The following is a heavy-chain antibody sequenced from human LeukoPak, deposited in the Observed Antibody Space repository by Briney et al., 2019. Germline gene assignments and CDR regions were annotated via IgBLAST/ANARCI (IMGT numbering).Heavy chain of an antibody. J-gene: IGHJ4*02. CDR2: INSDGSST. CDR3: ATAPSGSGTFLDY. D-gene: IGHD3-10*01. V-gene: IGHV3-74*01. CDR1: GFTFSTHS. Sequence: GGSLRLSCTASGFTFSTHSMHWVRQAPGKGPVWVSRINSDGSSTRYADSVTGRFTISRDNAKNTVYLQMNSLRAEDTAVYYCATAPSGSGTFLDYWGQGTLVTVSS.